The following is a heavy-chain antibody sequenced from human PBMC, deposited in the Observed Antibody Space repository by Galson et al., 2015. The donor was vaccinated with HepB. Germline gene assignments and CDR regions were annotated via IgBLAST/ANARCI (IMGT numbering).Heavy chain of an antibody. V-gene: IGHV3-7*01. CDR2: IKQDGSEK. CDR1: GFTFSSYW. Sequence: SLRLSCAASGFTFSSYWMSWVRQAPGKGLEWVANIKQDGSEKYYADSVKGRFTISRDNAKNSLYLQMNSLRAEDTAVYYCARLLLHYYDSSGYYGDGMDVWGQGTTVTVPS. J-gene: IGHJ6*02. CDR3: ARLLLHYYDSSGYYGDGMDV. D-gene: IGHD3-22*01.